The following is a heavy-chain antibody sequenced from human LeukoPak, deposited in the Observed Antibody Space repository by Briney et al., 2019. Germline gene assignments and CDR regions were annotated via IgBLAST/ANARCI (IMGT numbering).Heavy chain of an antibody. CDR2: IYYNGST. Sequence: PSETLSLTCTVSGDSISTYYWSWIRQPPGKGLDYIGYIYYNGSTNYNPSLKSRVTISVATSKNQFSLKLSSVTAADTAVYYCVREEYQLLFPDYWGQGTLVSVSS. CDR3: VREEYQLLFPDY. V-gene: IGHV4-59*12. CDR1: GDSISTYY. J-gene: IGHJ4*02. D-gene: IGHD2-2*01.